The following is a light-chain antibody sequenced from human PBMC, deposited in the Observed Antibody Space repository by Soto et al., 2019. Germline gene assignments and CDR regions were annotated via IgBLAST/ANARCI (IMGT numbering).Light chain of an antibody. V-gene: IGKV3-20*01. CDR2: GAS. J-gene: IGKJ2*01. CDR1: QSVANNY. Sequence: EFVLTQSPGTLSLSPGEGATLSCRASQSVANNYLAWYQQKPGQAPRLLISGASNRATGIPDRFSGSGSGTDFTLTISRLESEDFAVYYCQHYGSSPPHTFGQGTKLEIK. CDR3: QHYGSSPPHT.